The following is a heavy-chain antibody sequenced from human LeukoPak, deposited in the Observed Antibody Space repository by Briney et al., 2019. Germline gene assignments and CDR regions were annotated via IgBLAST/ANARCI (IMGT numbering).Heavy chain of an antibody. V-gene: IGHV3-66*02. CDR1: GLIVTRNY. CDR3: AGGTTVVTLDY. J-gene: IGHJ4*02. CDR2: VYSSGSV. D-gene: IGHD4-23*01. Sequence: GGSLRLSCAAPGLIVTRNYMSWVRQAPGRGLEWVSVVYSSGSVFYADSVKGRFTISRDNSKNTLNLQMTNLRPEDTAVYYCAGGTTVVTLDYWGQGTLVTVSS.